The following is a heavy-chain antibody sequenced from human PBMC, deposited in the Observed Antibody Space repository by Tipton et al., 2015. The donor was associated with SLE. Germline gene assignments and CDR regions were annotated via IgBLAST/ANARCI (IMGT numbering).Heavy chain of an antibody. J-gene: IGHJ6*02. D-gene: IGHD2-15*01. CDR3: ASKVAEYYYYYGMDV. CDR2: IHYSGGT. V-gene: IGHV4-59*08. Sequence: TLSLTCTVSGDSISTYYWSWIRQPPGKGLEWIGYIHYSGGTNYNPSLKSRVTISVDTSKNQFSLKLNSVTAADTAVYYCASKVAEYYYYYGMDVWGQGTTVTVSS. CDR1: GDSISTYY.